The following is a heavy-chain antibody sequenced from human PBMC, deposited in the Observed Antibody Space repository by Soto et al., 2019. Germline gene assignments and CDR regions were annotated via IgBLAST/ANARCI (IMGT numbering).Heavy chain of an antibody. Sequence: SVKVSCKASGGTFSSYAISWVRQAPGQGLEWVGGIIPIFGTANYAQKFQGRVTITADESTSTAYMELSSLRSEDTAVYYCARKDVHCSSTSCDPQYGMDVWGQGTPVTVSS. CDR1: GGTFSSYA. V-gene: IGHV1-69*13. CDR2: IIPIFGTA. J-gene: IGHJ6*02. CDR3: ARKDVHCSSTSCDPQYGMDV. D-gene: IGHD2-2*01.